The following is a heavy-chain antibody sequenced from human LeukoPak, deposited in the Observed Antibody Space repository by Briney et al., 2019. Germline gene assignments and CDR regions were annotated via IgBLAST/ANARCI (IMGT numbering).Heavy chain of an antibody. CDR1: GFTFSSHD. V-gene: IGHV3-13*04. J-gene: IGHJ4*02. CDR2: IGTAGDT. D-gene: IGHD6-13*01. Sequence: GGSLRLSCAASGFTFSSHDMHWVRQATGKGLEWVSAIGTAGDTYYPGSVKGRFTISRENAKNSLYLQMNSLRAGDTALYYCARVRSEYSSSWYAYDYWGQGTLVTVSS. CDR3: ARVRSEYSSSWYAYDY.